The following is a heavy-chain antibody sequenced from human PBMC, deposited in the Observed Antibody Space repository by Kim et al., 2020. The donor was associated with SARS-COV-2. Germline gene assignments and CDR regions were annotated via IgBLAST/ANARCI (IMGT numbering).Heavy chain of an antibody. CDR1: GGSISNYY. J-gene: IGHJ5*02. V-gene: IGHV4-59*08. Sequence: SETLSLTCTVSGGSISNYYWSWIRQPPGKGLEWIGYIYYSGSTNYNPSLKSRVTISVDTSKNQFSLKLSSVTAADTAVYYCARHLIPYSSSSVGWFDPWGQGTLVTVSS. CDR2: IYYSGST. D-gene: IGHD6-6*01. CDR3: ARHLIPYSSSSVGWFDP.